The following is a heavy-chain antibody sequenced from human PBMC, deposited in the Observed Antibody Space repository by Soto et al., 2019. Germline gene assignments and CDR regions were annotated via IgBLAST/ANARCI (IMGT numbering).Heavy chain of an antibody. CDR1: GFTLRGYW. V-gene: IGHV3-7*01. CDR3: SRDSGYGSGSSVNHYLDC. D-gene: IGHD3-10*01. J-gene: IGHJ4*01. CDR2: IKTDVSDR. Sequence: AGSLRLSCAASGFTLRGYWRSWVRQAPGKGLEWLATIKTDVSDRKCVNYMKGRFTVSRDNVKNSMYLQMERLRAEDTVVYYFSRDSGYGSGSSVNHYLDCWGRGTLVTVSS.